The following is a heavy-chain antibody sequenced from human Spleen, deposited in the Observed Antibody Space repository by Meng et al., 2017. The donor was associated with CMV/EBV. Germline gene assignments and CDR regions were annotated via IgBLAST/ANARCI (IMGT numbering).Heavy chain of an antibody. D-gene: IGHD6-13*01. CDR3: ARATGSSWVFQH. V-gene: IGHV4-30-4*01. J-gene: IGHJ1*01. CDR1: GGSISSVDSY. Sequence: QVKQQASSTGLVMSTQTLSLACSVYGGSISSVDSYWSWIRQPPGKGLEWIGYIYYSGSTYYNPSLRSRITISVDTSKNQFSLRLRSVTAADTAVYYCARATGSSWVFQHWGQGTLVTVSS. CDR2: IYYSGST.